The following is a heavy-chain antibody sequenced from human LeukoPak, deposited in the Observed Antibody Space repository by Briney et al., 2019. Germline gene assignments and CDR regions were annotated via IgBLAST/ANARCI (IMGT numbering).Heavy chain of an antibody. CDR2: IRYDGSNK. J-gene: IGHJ3*02. V-gene: IGHV3-30*02. CDR1: GFTFSSYG. CDR3: ARDFCGSGGSCPNPAPDAFDI. D-gene: IGHD2-15*01. Sequence: PGGSLRLSCAASGFTFSSYGMHWVRQAPGKGLEWVAFIRYDGSNKYYADSVKGRFTISRDNAKNSLYLQMNSLRAEDTAVYYCARDFCGSGGSCPNPAPDAFDIWGQGTMVTVSS.